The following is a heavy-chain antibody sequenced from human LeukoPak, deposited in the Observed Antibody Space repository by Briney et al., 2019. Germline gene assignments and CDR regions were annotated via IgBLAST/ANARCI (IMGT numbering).Heavy chain of an antibody. J-gene: IGHJ6*02. V-gene: IGHV3-9*01. CDR1: GFTFDDYA. D-gene: IGHD3-10*01. Sequence: GGSLRLSCAASGFTFDDYAMHWVRQAPGKGLEWVSGISWNSGSIGYADSVKGRFTISRDNAKNSLYLQMNSLRAEDTALYYCAKGLWFGELNYGMDVWGQGTTVTVSS. CDR2: ISWNSGSI. CDR3: AKGLWFGELNYGMDV.